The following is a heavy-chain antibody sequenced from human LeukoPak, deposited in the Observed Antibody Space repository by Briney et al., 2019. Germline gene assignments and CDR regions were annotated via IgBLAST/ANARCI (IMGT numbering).Heavy chain of an antibody. V-gene: IGHV3-7*02. Sequence: GGSLRLSCAASGFAFSNYWMSWVRQAPGKGLEWVANVNRDGSEKYFVDSVKGRFTISRDNSKNTLYLQMNSLRAEDTAVYYCARGIGSQLRSGWFDPWGQGTLVTVSS. CDR2: VNRDGSEK. CDR1: GFAFSNYW. D-gene: IGHD3-3*01. CDR3: ARGIGSQLRSGWFDP. J-gene: IGHJ5*02.